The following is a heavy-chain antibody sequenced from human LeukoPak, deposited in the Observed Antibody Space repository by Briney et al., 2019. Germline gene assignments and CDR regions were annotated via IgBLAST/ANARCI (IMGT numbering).Heavy chain of an antibody. D-gene: IGHD6-6*01. CDR1: GGTFSSYA. Sequence: GASVKVSCKASGGTFSSYAISWVRQAPGQGLEWMGGIIPIFGTANYAQKFQGRVTITADESTSTAYMELSSLRSEDTAVYYCGTHSLTPTAFVGWDSSSTAVDYWGQGTLVTVSS. CDR2: IIPIFGTA. J-gene: IGHJ4*02. CDR3: GTHSLTPTAFVGWDSSSTAVDY. V-gene: IGHV1-69*13.